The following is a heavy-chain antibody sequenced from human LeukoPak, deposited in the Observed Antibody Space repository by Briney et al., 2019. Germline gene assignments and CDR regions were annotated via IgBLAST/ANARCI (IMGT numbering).Heavy chain of an antibody. D-gene: IGHD4/OR15-4a*01. Sequence: GGSLKLSCAASGFTFSGSAMHWVRQASGKGLEWVGRIRSKANSYATAYAASVKGRFTISRDDSKNTAYLQMNSLKTEDTAVYYCTSSGYGALSDAFDIWGQGTMVTVSS. J-gene: IGHJ3*02. CDR3: TSSGYGALSDAFDI. V-gene: IGHV3-73*01. CDR1: GFTFSGSA. CDR2: IRSKANSYAT.